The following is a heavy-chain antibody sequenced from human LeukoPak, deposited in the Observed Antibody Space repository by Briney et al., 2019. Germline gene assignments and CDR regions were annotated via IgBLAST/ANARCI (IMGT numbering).Heavy chain of an antibody. D-gene: IGHD6-13*01. CDR3: ARGPSAGLDY. Sequence: PGRSLRLSCAASGFTFSSYAMHWVRQAPGKGLEWVAVISYDGSNKYYADSVKGRFTISRDNSKNTLYLQMNSLRAEDTAVYYCARGPSAGLDYWGQGTLVTVSS. CDR2: ISYDGSNK. CDR1: GFTFSSYA. J-gene: IGHJ4*02. V-gene: IGHV3-30-3*01.